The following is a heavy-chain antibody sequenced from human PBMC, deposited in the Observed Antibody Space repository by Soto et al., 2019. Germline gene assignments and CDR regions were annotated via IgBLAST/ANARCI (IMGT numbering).Heavy chain of an antibody. CDR1: GGSINSYY. V-gene: IGHV4-4*07. J-gene: IGHJ4*02. Sequence: QVQLQESGPGLVKPSETLSLTCTVSGGSINSYYWSWIRQPAGKGLEWIGRIYSGGSTNYNPSLTRRRTVSVETSKNQFSLNLNSVTAADTAVYYCERGPGGFGDFSLDYWGQGTLVTVSS. CDR3: ERGPGGFGDFSLDY. D-gene: IGHD3-10*01. CDR2: IYSGGST.